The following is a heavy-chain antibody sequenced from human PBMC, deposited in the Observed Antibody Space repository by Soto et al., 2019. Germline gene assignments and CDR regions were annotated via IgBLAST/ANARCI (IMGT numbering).Heavy chain of an antibody. Sequence: QVQLQQWGAGLLKPSETLSLTCAVYGGSFSGYYWSWIRQPPGKGLEWIGEINHSGSTNYNPSLKSRVTISIDTSNNQFSLKLSSVTAADTAVYYCARLPYYDFWSGYYRSFDSWGQGTLVTVSS. CDR3: ARLPYYDFWSGYYRSFDS. V-gene: IGHV4-34*01. CDR2: INHSGST. J-gene: IGHJ4*02. CDR1: GGSFSGYY. D-gene: IGHD3-3*01.